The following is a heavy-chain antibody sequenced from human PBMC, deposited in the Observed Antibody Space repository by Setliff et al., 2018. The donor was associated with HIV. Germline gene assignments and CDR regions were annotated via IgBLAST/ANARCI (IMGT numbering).Heavy chain of an antibody. Sequence: PSETLSLTCTVSGGSISSTNHYWGWIRQPPGKGLEWIGNIYYFGITNYNPSLKSRVTISVDTSKNQFSLKLTSVTAPDTATYYCARATSPRPMVRGGWFDPWGQGTLVTVPQ. CDR1: GGSISSTNHY. CDR3: ARATSPRPMVRGGWFDP. J-gene: IGHJ5*02. V-gene: IGHV4-39*01. D-gene: IGHD3-16*01. CDR2: IYYFGIT.